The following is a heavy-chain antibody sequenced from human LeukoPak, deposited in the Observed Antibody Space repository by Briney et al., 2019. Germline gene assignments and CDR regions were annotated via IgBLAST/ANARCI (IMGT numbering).Heavy chain of an antibody. CDR2: ISWDGGST. CDR1: GFTFDDYA. V-gene: IGHV3-43D*03. CDR3: AKDMGGSGSYFPYYYYYGMDV. D-gene: IGHD3-10*01. J-gene: IGHJ6*02. Sequence: GGSLRLSCAASGFTFDDYAMHWVRQAPGKGLEWVSLISWDGGSTYYADSVKGRFTISRDNSKNSLYLQMNSLRAEDTALYYCAKDMGGSGSYFPYYYYYGMDVWGQGTTVTVSS.